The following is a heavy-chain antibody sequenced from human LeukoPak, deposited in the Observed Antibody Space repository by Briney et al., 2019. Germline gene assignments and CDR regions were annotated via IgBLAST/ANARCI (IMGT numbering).Heavy chain of an antibody. CDR3: AKDLGTTNLWRAFDY. CDR2: VSGGGDST. J-gene: IGHJ4*02. V-gene: IGHV3-23*01. Sequence: PGGSLRLSCAASGFTYSSYGMHWVRQAPGKGLEWVSAVSGGGDSTYYTDSVKGRFTISRDNSKNTLYLQMNSLRAEDTAVYYCAKDLGTTNLWRAFDYWGQGTLVTVSS. CDR1: GFTYSSYG. D-gene: IGHD3-3*01.